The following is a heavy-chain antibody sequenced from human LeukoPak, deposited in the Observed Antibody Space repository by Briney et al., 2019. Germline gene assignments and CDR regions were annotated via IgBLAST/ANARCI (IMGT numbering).Heavy chain of an antibody. J-gene: IGHJ2*01. Sequence: HPSETLSLTCTVSGGSISSYYWSWIRQPPGKGLEWIGEINHSGSTNYNPSLKSRVTISVDTSKNQFSLKLSSVTAADTAVYYCARVRFLEWTYWYFDLWGRGTLVTVSS. CDR1: GGSISSYY. D-gene: IGHD3-3*01. CDR3: ARVRFLEWTYWYFDL. V-gene: IGHV4-34*01. CDR2: INHSGST.